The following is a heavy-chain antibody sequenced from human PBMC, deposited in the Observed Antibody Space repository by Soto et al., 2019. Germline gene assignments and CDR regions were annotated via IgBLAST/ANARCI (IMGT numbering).Heavy chain of an antibody. D-gene: IGHD6-6*01. V-gene: IGHV4-30-2*01. CDR2: IYHSGST. CDR3: ARGLAARPPGGLGADIDY. Sequence: QLQLQESGSGLVKPSQTLSLTCAVSGGSISSGGYSWSWIRQPPGKGLEWIGYIYHSGSTYYNPSLKSRITISVDRSKNQFSLKLSSVTAADTAVYYCARGLAARPPGGLGADIDYWGQGTLVTVSS. CDR1: GGSISSGGYS. J-gene: IGHJ4*02.